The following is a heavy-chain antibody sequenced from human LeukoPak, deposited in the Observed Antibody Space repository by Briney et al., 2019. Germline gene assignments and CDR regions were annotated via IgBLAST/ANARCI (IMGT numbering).Heavy chain of an antibody. J-gene: IGHJ6*02. V-gene: IGHV1-24*01. CDR1: GYTLTELS. D-gene: IGHD3-10*01. Sequence: ASVKVSCKVSGYTLTELSMHWVRQAPGKGLEWMGGFDPEDGETIYAQKFQGRVTMTEDTSTDTAYMELSSLRSEDTAVYYCATGRNRGLWFGNGMDVWGQGTTVTVSS. CDR3: ATGRNRGLWFGNGMDV. CDR2: FDPEDGET.